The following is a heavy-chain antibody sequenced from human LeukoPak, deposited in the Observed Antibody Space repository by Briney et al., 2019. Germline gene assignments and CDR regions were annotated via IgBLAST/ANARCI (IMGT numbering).Heavy chain of an antibody. CDR2: ISSTGGST. CDR1: GFAFSSYA. CDR3: AKMPWGSGYYFLDY. Sequence: GGSLRLSCAASGFAFSSYAMNWVRQAPGKGLEWVSYISSTGGSTYYADSVKGRFTISRDNSKNTLFLQVNSLSADDTAVYYCAKMPWGSGYYFLDYWGQGTLVTVSS. J-gene: IGHJ4*02. D-gene: IGHD5-12*01. V-gene: IGHV3-23*01.